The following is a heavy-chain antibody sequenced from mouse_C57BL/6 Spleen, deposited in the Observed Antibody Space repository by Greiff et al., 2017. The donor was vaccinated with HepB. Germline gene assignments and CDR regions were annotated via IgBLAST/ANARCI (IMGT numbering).Heavy chain of an antibody. D-gene: IGHD3-2*02. CDR1: GYTFTSYW. V-gene: IGHV1-55*01. CDR2: IYPGSGST. CDR3: ARDQDTCLFAY. J-gene: IGHJ3*01. Sequence: VKLQESGAELVKPGASVKMSCKASGYTFTSYWITWVKQRPGQGLEWIGDIYPGSGSTNYNEKFKSKATLTVDTSSSTAYMQRSSRTSEDSAVYYCARDQDTCLFAYWGQGTLVTVSA.